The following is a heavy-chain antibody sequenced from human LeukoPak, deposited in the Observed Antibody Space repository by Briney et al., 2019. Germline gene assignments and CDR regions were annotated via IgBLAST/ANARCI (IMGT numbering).Heavy chain of an antibody. V-gene: IGHV3-15*01. CDR3: TTSTAGVAHAW. D-gene: IGHD3-3*01. CDR1: GFTFSDYY. CDR2: IKSKTDGGTT. J-gene: IGHJ4*02. Sequence: KPGGSLRLSCAASGFTFSDYYMSWIRQAPGKGLEWVGRIKSKTDGGTTDYAAPVKGRFTISRDESKNTLYLQMNSLKTEDTAVYYCTTSTAGVAHAWGGQGTLVTVSS.